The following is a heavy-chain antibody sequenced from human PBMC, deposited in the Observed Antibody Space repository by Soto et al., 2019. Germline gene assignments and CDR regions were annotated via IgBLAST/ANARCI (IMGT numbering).Heavy chain of an antibody. Sequence: GGSLRLSCAASGCTFSSYGMSWVRQAPGKGLEWVSAISGSGGSTYYADSVKGRFTISRDNSKNTLYLQMNSLRAEDTAVYYCAKDIGVTMVRGVITWFDPWGQGTLVTVSS. CDR3: AKDIGVTMVRGVITWFDP. CDR1: GCTFSSYG. CDR2: ISGSGGST. V-gene: IGHV3-23*01. J-gene: IGHJ5*02. D-gene: IGHD3-10*01.